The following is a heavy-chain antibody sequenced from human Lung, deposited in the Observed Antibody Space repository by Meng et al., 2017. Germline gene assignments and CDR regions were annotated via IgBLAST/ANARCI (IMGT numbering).Heavy chain of an antibody. CDR3: ASYCGGDCYSSIHY. J-gene: IGHJ4*02. V-gene: IGHV1-2*06. CDR2: INPNSGGT. Sequence: QVQLVQAGAEVKKPGASVKVACKASGYTFTGYYMHWVRQAPGQGLEWMGRINPNSGGTNYAQKFQGRVTMTRDTSISTAYMELSRLRSDDTAVYYCASYCGGDCYSSIHYWGQGTLVTVSS. D-gene: IGHD2-21*02. CDR1: GYTFTGYY.